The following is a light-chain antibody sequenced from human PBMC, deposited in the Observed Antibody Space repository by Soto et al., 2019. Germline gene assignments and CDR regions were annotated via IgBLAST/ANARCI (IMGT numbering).Light chain of an antibody. J-gene: IGKJ2*01. CDR2: AAS. CDR3: QQSSSLPYT. V-gene: IGKV1-39*01. CDR1: QSVGSL. Sequence: DIQMTQSPSSLSASVGDRVTITCQASQSVGSLLNWFQQKPGKAPKLLIYAASTLQSGAPSRFSGSGAGTEFTLIISSLQPEDFATFYCQQSSSLPYTFGPGTKVEI.